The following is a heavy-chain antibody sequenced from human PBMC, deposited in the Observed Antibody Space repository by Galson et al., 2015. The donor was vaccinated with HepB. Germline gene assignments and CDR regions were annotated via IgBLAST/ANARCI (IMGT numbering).Heavy chain of an antibody. V-gene: IGHV3-33*03. CDR3: ARRATDGFLDY. Sequence: SLRLSCAASGFTFSSYGMHWVRQAPGKGLEWVAIIWYDGSQKYHADSVRGRFTISRDNSENTLYLQMNSLRADDTAVYYCARRATDGFLDYWGQGTLVIVSS. CDR2: IWYDGSQK. D-gene: IGHD2-21*01. CDR1: GFTFSSYG. J-gene: IGHJ4*02.